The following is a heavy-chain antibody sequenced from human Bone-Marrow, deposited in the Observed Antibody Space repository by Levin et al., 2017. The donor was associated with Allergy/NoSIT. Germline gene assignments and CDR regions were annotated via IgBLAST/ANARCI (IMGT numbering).Heavy chain of an antibody. Sequence: GGSLRLSCAASGFTFSSYAMHWVRQAPGKGLEWVAVISYDGSNKYYADSVKGRFTISRDNSKNTLYLQMNSLRAEDTAVYYCARDGREYGGYVEGGVYIDYWGQGTLVTVSS. D-gene: IGHD5-12*01. CDR1: GFTFSSYA. V-gene: IGHV3-30*04. CDR3: ARDGREYGGYVEGGVYIDY. J-gene: IGHJ4*02. CDR2: ISYDGSNK.